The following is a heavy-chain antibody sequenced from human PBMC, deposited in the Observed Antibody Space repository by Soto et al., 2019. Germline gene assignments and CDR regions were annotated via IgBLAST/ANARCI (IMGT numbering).Heavy chain of an antibody. Sequence: SETLSLTCTVSGGSISSGGYYWSWIRQHPGKGLEWIGYIYYSGSTYYNPSLKSRVTISVDTSKNQFSLKLSSVTAADTAVYYCAGFRDGYLIKNGMDVWGQGTTVTVSS. D-gene: IGHD5-12*01. J-gene: IGHJ6*02. CDR2: IYYSGST. CDR3: AGFRDGYLIKNGMDV. CDR1: GGSISSGGYY. V-gene: IGHV4-31*03.